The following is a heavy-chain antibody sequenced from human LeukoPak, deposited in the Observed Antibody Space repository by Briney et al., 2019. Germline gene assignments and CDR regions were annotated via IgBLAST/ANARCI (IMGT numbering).Heavy chain of an antibody. CDR1: GGSISSYY. CDR3: ARRIPPDP. CDR2: IYYSGST. Sequence: SETLSLTCSVSGGSISSYYWSWIRQPPGKGLEWIGYIYYSGSTNFKSPLKSRVTISVDTSKNQFSLELSSVTAADTAVYYCARRIPPDPWGQGILVTVSS. J-gene: IGHJ5*02. V-gene: IGHV4-59*08.